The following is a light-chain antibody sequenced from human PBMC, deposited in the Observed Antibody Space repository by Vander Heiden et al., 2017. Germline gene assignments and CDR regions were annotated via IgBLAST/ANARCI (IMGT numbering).Light chain of an antibody. V-gene: IGLV2-14*03. J-gene: IGLJ2*01. CDR1: SSDVGGYTY. CDR3: TSYTSRTTWV. Sequence: LTQPASVSGSPGQSITISCTGTSSDVGGYTYVSWSQQHPGKAPKVMIYDVSNRPSGVSNRFSGSKSGNTASLTISGLQAEDEADYYCTSYTSRTTWVFGGGTKLTVL. CDR2: DVS.